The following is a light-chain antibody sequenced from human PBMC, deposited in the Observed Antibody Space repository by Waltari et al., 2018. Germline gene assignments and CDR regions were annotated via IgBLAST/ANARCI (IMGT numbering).Light chain of an antibody. CDR3: QQYNNWPLT. CDR1: QSVGIN. Sequence: EIVMTQSPATLSVSPGERATLSRRASQSVGINLAWYQHKPGQVPRLFIYGASTRATGFPARFSGSGSGTEFTLTISSLQSEDFAVYYCQQYNNWPLTFGGGTKVEIK. J-gene: IGKJ4*01. CDR2: GAS. V-gene: IGKV3-15*01.